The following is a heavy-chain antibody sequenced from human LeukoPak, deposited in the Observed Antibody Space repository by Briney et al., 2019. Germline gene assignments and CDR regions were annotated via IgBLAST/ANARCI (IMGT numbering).Heavy chain of an antibody. CDR1: GYSISSGYY. CDR3: ARVLPFR. Sequence: SETLSLTCTVSGYSISSGYYWGWIRQPPGKGLEWIGSIYHSGSTYYNPSLKSRVTISVDTSKNQFSLKPSSVTAADTAVYYCARVLPFRWGQGTLVTVSS. D-gene: IGHD3-10*01. V-gene: IGHV4-38-2*02. J-gene: IGHJ4*02. CDR2: IYHSGST.